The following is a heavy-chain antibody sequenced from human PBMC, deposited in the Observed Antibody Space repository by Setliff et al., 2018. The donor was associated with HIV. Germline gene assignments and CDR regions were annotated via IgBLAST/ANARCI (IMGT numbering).Heavy chain of an antibody. J-gene: IGHJ5*02. CDR2: IYYSGST. CDR1: GGSISSSTYY. CDR3: TRVGTYGVGGWFDP. Sequence: SETLSLTCTVSGGSISSSTYYWGWIRQPPGKGLEWIGSIYYSGSTYYNPSLKSRVTISVDTSKNQFSLKLSSVTAADTAMYYCTRVGTYGVGGWFDPWGQGSLVTVLL. V-gene: IGHV4-39*07. D-gene: IGHD3-16*01.